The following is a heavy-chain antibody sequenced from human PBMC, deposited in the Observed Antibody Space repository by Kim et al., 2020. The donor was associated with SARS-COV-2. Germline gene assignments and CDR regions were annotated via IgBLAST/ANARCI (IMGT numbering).Heavy chain of an antibody. V-gene: IGHV4-34*01. Sequence: SETLSLTCAVYGGSFSGYYWSWIRQPPGKGLEWIGEINHSGGTNYNPSLKSRVTISVDTSKNQFSLKLSSVTAADTAVYYCALIAAAGSSPPNFDYWGQGTLVTVSS. CDR3: ALIAAAGSSPPNFDY. CDR2: INHSGGT. J-gene: IGHJ4*02. D-gene: IGHD6-13*01. CDR1: GGSFSGYY.